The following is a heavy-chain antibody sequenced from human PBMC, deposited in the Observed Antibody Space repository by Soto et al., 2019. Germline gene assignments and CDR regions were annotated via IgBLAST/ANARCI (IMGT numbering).Heavy chain of an antibody. CDR1: GFTFSGSA. Sequence: EVQLVESGGGWVQPGGSLKLSCAASGFTFSGSAMHWVRQASGKGLEWVGHLRSKASNYATAYAASVKGRFTSSRDDSKDTAFLEMGSLNTEGTAVYYCTRGDGSGGTCYSSLRNAVWGQGTTVTVSS. J-gene: IGHJ6*02. CDR3: TRGDGSGGTCYSSLRNAV. V-gene: IGHV3-73*02. D-gene: IGHD2-15*01. CDR2: LRSKASNYAT.